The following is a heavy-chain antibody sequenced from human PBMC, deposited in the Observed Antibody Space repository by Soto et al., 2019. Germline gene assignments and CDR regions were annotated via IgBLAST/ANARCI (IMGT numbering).Heavy chain of an antibody. CDR3: AREGTQRDYDSSGYPVDY. Sequence: SVKVSCKASGGTFSSYAISWVRQAPGQGLEWMGGIIPIFGTANYAQKFQGRVTITADESTSTAYMEPSSLRSEDTAVYYCAREGTQRDYDSSGYPVDYWGQGTLVTVSS. J-gene: IGHJ4*02. CDR1: GGTFSSYA. D-gene: IGHD3-22*01. V-gene: IGHV1-69*13. CDR2: IIPIFGTA.